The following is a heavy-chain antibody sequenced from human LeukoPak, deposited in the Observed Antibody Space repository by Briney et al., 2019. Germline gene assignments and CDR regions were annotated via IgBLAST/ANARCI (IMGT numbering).Heavy chain of an antibody. Sequence: GGSLRLSCAASGFTFSDNYMDWVRQAPGKGLEWVGRTRNKANSYTTEYAASVKGRFTISRDDSKNSLYLQMSSLKTEDTAVYYCARERYYYDSSGNPLGYYFDYWGQGTLVTVSS. V-gene: IGHV3-72*01. CDR2: TRNKANSYTT. J-gene: IGHJ4*02. CDR3: ARERYYYDSSGNPLGYYFDY. CDR1: GFTFSDNY. D-gene: IGHD3-22*01.